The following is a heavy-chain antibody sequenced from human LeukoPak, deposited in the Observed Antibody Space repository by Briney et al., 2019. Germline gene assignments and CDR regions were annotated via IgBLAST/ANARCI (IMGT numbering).Heavy chain of an antibody. D-gene: IGHD3-10*01. J-gene: IGHJ3*02. V-gene: IGHV3-23*01. CDR1: EFTFRSHV. Sequence: GGSLRLSCAASEFTFRSHVMSWVRQAPGKGLEWISAIVGSGSTTHYADSVKGRFTISRDNSKNTLYLQMNSLRADDTALYYCAREGSSHDAFDIWGQGTVVTVSS. CDR3: AREGSSHDAFDI. CDR2: IVGSGSTT.